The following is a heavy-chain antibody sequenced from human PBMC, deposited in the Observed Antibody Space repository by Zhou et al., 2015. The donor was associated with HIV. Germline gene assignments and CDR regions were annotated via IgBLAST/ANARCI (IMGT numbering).Heavy chain of an antibody. CDR2: ISRSGTTI. Sequence: QVQLEESGGNLVKPGGSLRLSCAASGFTFSDYYMTWIRQAPGKGLEWVAYISRSGTTIYHADSVKGRFTISRDNAKKSLYLQMNNLRAEDTAIYYCARDARKFYDFWSGSLYYMDVWGKGSTVIVS. CDR1: GFTFSDYY. D-gene: IGHD3-3*01. V-gene: IGHV3-11*01. J-gene: IGHJ6*03. CDR3: ARDARKFYDFWSGSLYYMDV.